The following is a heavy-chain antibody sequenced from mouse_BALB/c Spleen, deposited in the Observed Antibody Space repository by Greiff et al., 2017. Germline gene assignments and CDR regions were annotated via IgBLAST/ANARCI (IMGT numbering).Heavy chain of an antibody. Sequence: EVKLMESGGGLVKPGGSLKLSCAASGFTFSDYYMYWVRQTPEKRLEWVATISDGGSYTYYPDSVKGRFTISRDNAKNNLYLQMSSLKSEDTAMYYCARAMITTYWGQGTLVTVSA. CDR3: ARAMITTY. D-gene: IGHD2-4*01. J-gene: IGHJ3*01. CDR2: ISDGGSYT. CDR1: GFTFSDYY. V-gene: IGHV5-4*02.